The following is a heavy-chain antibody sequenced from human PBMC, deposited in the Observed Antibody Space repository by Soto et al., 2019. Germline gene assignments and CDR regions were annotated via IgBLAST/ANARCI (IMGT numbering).Heavy chain of an antibody. Sequence: QVQLQQWGAGLLKPSETLSLTCAVYGGSFSGYYGSWIRQPPGKGLEWIGEINHSGSTNYNPSLKSRVTISVDTSKNQFSLKLSSVTAADTAVYYGARLAAAVLVNWFDPWGQGTLVTVSS. CDR2: INHSGST. CDR3: ARLAAAVLVNWFDP. V-gene: IGHV4-34*01. D-gene: IGHD6-13*01. J-gene: IGHJ5*02. CDR1: GGSFSGYY.